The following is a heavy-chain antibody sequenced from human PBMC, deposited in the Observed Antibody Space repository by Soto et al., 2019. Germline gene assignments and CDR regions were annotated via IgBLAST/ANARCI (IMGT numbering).Heavy chain of an antibody. D-gene: IGHD1-1*01. CDR2: NYYSGST. J-gene: IGHJ5*02. Sequence: PSETLSLTCTVSGGSISSGCYYWSWIRQHPGKGLEGIGYNYYSGSTYYNPSLKRRVTISVDTSKNQFSLKLSFVTAADTAVYYCVRDGTKTLRDWFDPWGQGISVTVSS. V-gene: IGHV4-31*03. CDR1: GGSISSGCYY. CDR3: VRDGTKTLRDWFDP.